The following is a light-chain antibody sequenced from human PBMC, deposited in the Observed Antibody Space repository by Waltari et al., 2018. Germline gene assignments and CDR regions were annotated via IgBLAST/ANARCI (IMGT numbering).Light chain of an antibody. CDR1: SSDIGSYDY. J-gene: IGLJ3*02. V-gene: IGLV2-14*01. CDR3: SSYTTSGTGV. Sequence: QSALTQPASVTGSPGQSITISCTGTSSDIGSYDYVSWYQQHPDKVPKLIIYDVTHRQSGIFVRFSGSKSGNTASLTISRLQAEDEAIYYCSSYTTSGTGVFGGGTKVTVL. CDR2: DVT.